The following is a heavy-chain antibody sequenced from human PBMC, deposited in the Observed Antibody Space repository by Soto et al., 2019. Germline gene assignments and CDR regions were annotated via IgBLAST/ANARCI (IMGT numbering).Heavy chain of an antibody. V-gene: IGHV2-5*01. CDR1: GFSLSTSGVG. Sequence: SGPTLVNPTQTLTLTCTFSGFSLSTSGVGVGWIRQPPGKALEWLALIYWNDDKRYSPSLKSRLTITKENSKNQVVLTMTNMDPVDTATYYCAHSGPLLWFGELPYFFDYWGQGTLVTVSS. CDR3: AHSGPLLWFGELPYFFDY. D-gene: IGHD3-10*01. J-gene: IGHJ4*02. CDR2: IYWNDDK.